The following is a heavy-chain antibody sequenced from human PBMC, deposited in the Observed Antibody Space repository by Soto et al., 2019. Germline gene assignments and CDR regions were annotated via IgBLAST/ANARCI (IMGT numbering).Heavy chain of an antibody. CDR3: ARGPPRLGIAAAGTSTNYYYYYMDV. V-gene: IGHV1-2*04. CDR2: INPNSGGT. CDR1: GYTFTGYY. D-gene: IGHD6-13*01. J-gene: IGHJ6*03. Sequence: ASVKVSCKASGYTFTGYYMHWVRQAPGQGLEWMGWINPNSGGTNYAQKFQGWVTMTRDTSISTAYMELSRLRSDDTAVYYCARGPPRLGIAAAGTSTNYYYYYMDVWGKGTTVTVSS.